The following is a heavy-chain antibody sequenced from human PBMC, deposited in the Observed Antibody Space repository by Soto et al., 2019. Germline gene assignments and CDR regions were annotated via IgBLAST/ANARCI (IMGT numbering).Heavy chain of an antibody. CDR2: ISWNSGSI. CDR1: GFTFDDYA. CDR3: AKDISPYWNDVGDNWFDP. Sequence: GGSLRLSCAASGFTFDDYAMHWVRQAPGKGLEWVSGISWNSGSIGYADSVKGRFTISRDNAKNSLYLQMNSLRAEDTALYYCAKDISPYWNDVGDNWFDPWGQGTLVTVSS. J-gene: IGHJ5*02. D-gene: IGHD1-1*01. V-gene: IGHV3-9*01.